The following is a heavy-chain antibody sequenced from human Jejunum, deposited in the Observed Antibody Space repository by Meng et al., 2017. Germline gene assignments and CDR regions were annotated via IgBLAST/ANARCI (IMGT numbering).Heavy chain of an antibody. CDR2: ISSSSSYI. D-gene: IGHD3-22*01. CDR1: GFSFSSDS. Sequence: GESLKISCAASGFSFSSDSMNWVRQAPGKGLEWVSSISSSSSYIYYSDSVKGRFTISRDNAKNSLYLQMNSLRAEDTAVYYCARDRDDTSGYYEDAFDIWGQGTMVTV. CDR3: ARDRDDTSGYYEDAFDI. J-gene: IGHJ3*02. V-gene: IGHV3-21*01.